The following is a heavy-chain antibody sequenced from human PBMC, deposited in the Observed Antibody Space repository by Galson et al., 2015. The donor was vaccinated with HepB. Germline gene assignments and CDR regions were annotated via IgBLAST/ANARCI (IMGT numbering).Heavy chain of an antibody. CDR2: ISYDGSNK. CDR3: AKHSGSHYYYYMDV. V-gene: IGHV3-30*18. Sequence: SLRLSCAASGFTFSSYGMHWVRQAPGKGLEWVAVISYDGSNKYYADSVKGRFTISRDNSKNTLYLQMNSLRAEDTAVYYCAKHSGSHYYYYMDVWGKGTTVTVSS. D-gene: IGHD1-26*01. J-gene: IGHJ6*03. CDR1: GFTFSSYG.